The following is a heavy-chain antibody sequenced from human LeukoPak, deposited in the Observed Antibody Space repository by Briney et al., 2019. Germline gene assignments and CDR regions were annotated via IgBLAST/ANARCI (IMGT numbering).Heavy chain of an antibody. D-gene: IGHD4-17*01. J-gene: IGHJ4*02. CDR1: GFTFRNYA. CDR2: ITSSSSTI. V-gene: IGHV3-48*01. Sequence: GGSLRLSCAASGFTFRNYAMNWVRQAPGKGLEWVSYITSSSSTIYYADSVKGRFTISRDNAKNSLYLQMNSLRADDTAVYYCARDRLHYGEYEKTLDYWGQGTLVTVSS. CDR3: ARDRLHYGEYEKTLDY.